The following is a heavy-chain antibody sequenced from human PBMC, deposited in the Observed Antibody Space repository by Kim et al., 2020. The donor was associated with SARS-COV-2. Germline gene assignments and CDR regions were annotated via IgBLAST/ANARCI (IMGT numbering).Heavy chain of an antibody. V-gene: IGHV1-24*01. Sequence: ASVKVSCKVSGYTLTELSMHWVRQAPGKGLEWMGGFDPEDGETIYAQKFQGRVTMTEDTSTDTAYIELSSLRSEDTAVYYCATSPGYYDSSGYFYYWGQGTLVTVSS. J-gene: IGHJ4*02. CDR2: FDPEDGET. D-gene: IGHD3-22*01. CDR1: GYTLTELS. CDR3: ATSPGYYDSSGYFYY.